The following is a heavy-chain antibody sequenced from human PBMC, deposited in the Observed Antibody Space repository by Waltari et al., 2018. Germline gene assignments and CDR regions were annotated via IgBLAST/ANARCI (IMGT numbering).Heavy chain of an antibody. J-gene: IGHJ4*02. Sequence: QVQLVESGGGVVQPGRSLRVSCAVSGFTFRDYGFHWVRQAPGKGLEWVAIILYDGSNEKYADSVKGRFVISRDNSRNTLYLQMNSLRAEDTAMYYCARAACSSTTCDFDYWGQGTPVTVSS. V-gene: IGHV3-33*01. CDR3: ARAACSSTTCDFDY. CDR2: ILYDGSNE. CDR1: GFTFRDYG. D-gene: IGHD2-2*01.